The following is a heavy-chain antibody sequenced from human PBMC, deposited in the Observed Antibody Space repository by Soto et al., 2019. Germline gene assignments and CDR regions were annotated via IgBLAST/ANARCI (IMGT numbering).Heavy chain of an antibody. Sequence: PGGSLRLSCAASGFTFHNHGMGWVRQAPGKGLEWVAVIWNDGSNKYYADSVKGRFTISRDNSKNTLWLQMNSLRVEDTAVYYCARIGSWALNFDYWGQGTPVTVSS. CDR1: GFTFHNHG. V-gene: IGHV3-33*08. D-gene: IGHD6-13*01. CDR2: IWNDGSNK. J-gene: IGHJ4*02. CDR3: ARIGSWALNFDY.